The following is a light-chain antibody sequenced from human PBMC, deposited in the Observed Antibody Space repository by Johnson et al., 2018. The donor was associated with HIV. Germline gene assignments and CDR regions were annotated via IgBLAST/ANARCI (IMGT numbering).Light chain of an antibody. CDR1: SSNIGNNY. J-gene: IGLJ1*01. V-gene: IGLV1-51*01. CDR2: DNN. CDR3: GTWDSSLSGG. Sequence: VLTQPPSVSAAPGQKVTISCSGSSSNIGNNYVSWYQQLPGTAPKLLIYDNNKRPSGIPDRFSGSKSGTSATLGITGLQTGDEAKYYCGTWDSSLSGGFGTGTKVTVL.